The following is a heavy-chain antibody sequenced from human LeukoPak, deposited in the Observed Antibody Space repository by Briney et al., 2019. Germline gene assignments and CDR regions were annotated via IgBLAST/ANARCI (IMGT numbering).Heavy chain of an antibody. CDR3: ARDGGCSSTSCYGYYYYMDV. D-gene: IGHD2-2*01. Sequence: PSETLSLTCTVSGGSISSYYWSWIRQPAGKGLEWIGRIYTSGSTNYNPSLKSRVTISVDTSKNQFSLKLSSVTAADTAVYYCARDGGCSSTSCYGYYYYMDVWGKGTTVTISS. CDR2: IYTSGST. V-gene: IGHV4-4*07. CDR1: GGSISSYY. J-gene: IGHJ6*03.